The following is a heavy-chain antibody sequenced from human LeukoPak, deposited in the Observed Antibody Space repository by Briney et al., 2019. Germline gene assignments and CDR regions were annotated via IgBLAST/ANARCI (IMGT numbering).Heavy chain of an antibody. V-gene: IGHV3-20*04. CDR3: ARGDRSGWYFDY. J-gene: IGHJ4*02. CDR1: GLTFDDYG. Sequence: RPGGSPRLSCVASGLTFDDYGMSWVRQAPGKGLKWVSGINWNGGSTGYADSVKGRFTISKDNAKKTLYLEMNSLRAEDTALYYCARGDRSGWYFDYWGQGTLVTVSS. CDR2: INWNGGST. D-gene: IGHD6-19*01.